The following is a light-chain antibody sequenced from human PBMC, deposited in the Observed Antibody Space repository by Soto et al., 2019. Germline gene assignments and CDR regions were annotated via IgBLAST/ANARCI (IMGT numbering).Light chain of an antibody. J-gene: IGKJ2*02. CDR1: QSISSW. CDR2: DAS. Sequence: DIQMTQSPSTLSASVGDRVTITCRASQSISSWLAWYQQKPGKAPKLLIYDASSLESGVPSRFSGSGSGTEFSLSISSLQPDDFATYYCQQDNSYSPEGTVGQGTKLEIK. CDR3: QQDNSYSPEGT. V-gene: IGKV1-5*01.